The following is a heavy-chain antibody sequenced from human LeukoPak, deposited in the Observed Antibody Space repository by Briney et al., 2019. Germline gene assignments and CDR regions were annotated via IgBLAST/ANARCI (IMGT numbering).Heavy chain of an antibody. CDR2: INPNSGGT. CDR3: ARVVEYCSGGSCYYFDY. V-gene: IGHV1-2*06. Sequence: ASVKVSCKASGYTFTGYYMHWVRQAPGQGLEWMGRINPNSGGTNYAPKFQGRVTMTRDTSISTAYMELSRLRSDDTAVYYCARVVEYCSGGSCYYFDYWGQGTLVTVSS. J-gene: IGHJ4*02. D-gene: IGHD2-15*01. CDR1: GYTFTGYY.